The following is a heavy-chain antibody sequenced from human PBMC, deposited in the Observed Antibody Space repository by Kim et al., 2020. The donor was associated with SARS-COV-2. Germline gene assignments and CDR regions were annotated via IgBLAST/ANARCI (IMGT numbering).Heavy chain of an antibody. V-gene: IGHV3-7*03. D-gene: IGHD6-13*01. Sequence: GGSLRLSCSTSGFTFSSYWMSWVRQAPGKGLEWVANIKQDGIEKYYVDSVKGRFTISRDNAKNSLYLQMNSLRAEDTAVYYCASPGYSSSGRTNWGQGTLVSVSS. CDR2: IKQDGIEK. J-gene: IGHJ4*02. CDR1: GFTFSSYW. CDR3: ASPGYSSSGRTN.